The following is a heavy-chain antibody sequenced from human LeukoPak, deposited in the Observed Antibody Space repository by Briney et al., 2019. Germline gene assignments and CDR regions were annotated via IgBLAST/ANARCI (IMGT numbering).Heavy chain of an antibody. Sequence: ASVKVSCKASGYTFTSYVMHWVRQVPGQRLEWMGWINAGNGNTKYSQKFQDRVIITRNTSASTAYLELSSLRAEDTAVYYCARSPRDSRGGNFDYWGQGTLVTVSS. D-gene: IGHD6-13*01. CDR3: ARSPRDSRGGNFDY. CDR1: GYTFTSYV. V-gene: IGHV1-3*01. J-gene: IGHJ4*02. CDR2: INAGNGNT.